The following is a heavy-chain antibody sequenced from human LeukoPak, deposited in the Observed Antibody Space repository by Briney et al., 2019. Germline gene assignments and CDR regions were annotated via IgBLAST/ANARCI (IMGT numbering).Heavy chain of an antibody. J-gene: IGHJ4*02. Sequence: GGSLRLSCADSGFTFSSYDMSWVRQAPGKGLEWVSAISGSGGSTYYADSVKGRFTISRDNSKNTLYLQMNSLRAEDTAVYYCAKDHAATHYYFDYWGQGTLVTVSS. V-gene: IGHV3-23*01. CDR2: ISGSGGST. CDR1: GFTFSSYD. CDR3: AKDHAATHYYFDY. D-gene: IGHD6-13*01.